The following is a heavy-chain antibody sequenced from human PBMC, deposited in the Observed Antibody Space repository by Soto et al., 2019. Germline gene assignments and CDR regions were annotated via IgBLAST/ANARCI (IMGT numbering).Heavy chain of an antibody. V-gene: IGHV3-30*18. D-gene: IGHD3-10*01. CDR3: EKDMDRLHYYGMDV. J-gene: IGHJ6*02. CDR2: ISYDGSNK. Sequence: SGGSLRLSCAASGFTFSSYGMHWVRQAPGKGLEWVAVISYDGSNKYYADSVKGRFTISRDNSKNTLYLQMNSLRAEDTAVYYCEKDMDRLHYYGMDVWGQGTTVPVSS. CDR1: GFTFSSYG.